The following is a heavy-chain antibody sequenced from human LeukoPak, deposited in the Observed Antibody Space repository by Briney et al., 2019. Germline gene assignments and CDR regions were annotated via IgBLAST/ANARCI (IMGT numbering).Heavy chain of an antibody. CDR2: IYTTGTT. Sequence: SETLSLTCTVSGGSISTYYWNWIRQPAGEGLEWIGRIYTTGTTNYNPSLKGRLTMSVDTSKNQFSLKLSSVTAADTAVYYCARDSGNERLGVYFDYWGQGTLVTVSS. J-gene: IGHJ4*02. CDR1: GGSISTYY. D-gene: IGHD7-27*01. CDR3: ARDSGNERLGVYFDY. V-gene: IGHV4-4*07.